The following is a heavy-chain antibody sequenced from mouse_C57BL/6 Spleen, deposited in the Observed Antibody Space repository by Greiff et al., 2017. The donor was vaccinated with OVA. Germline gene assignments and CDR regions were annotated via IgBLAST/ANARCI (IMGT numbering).Heavy chain of an antibody. CDR2: ISYDGSN. CDR3: ARGGTTVGYYFDY. V-gene: IGHV3-6*01. J-gene: IGHJ2*01. Sequence: DVKLQESGPGLVKPSQSLSLTCSVTGYSITSGYYWNWIRQFPGNKLEWMGYISYDGSNNYNPSLKNRISITRDTSKNQFFLKLNSVTTEDTATYYCARGGTTVGYYFDYWGQGTTLTVSS. D-gene: IGHD1-1*01. CDR1: GYSITSGYY.